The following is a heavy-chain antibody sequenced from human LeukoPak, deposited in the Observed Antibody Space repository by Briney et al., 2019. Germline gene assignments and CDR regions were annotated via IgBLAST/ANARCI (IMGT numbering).Heavy chain of an antibody. D-gene: IGHD3-3*01. J-gene: IGHJ4*02. CDR1: GYTFTSYY. V-gene: IGHV1-46*01. CDR2: INPSGGST. Sequence: ASAKVSCKAPGYTFTSYYMHWVRQAPGQGLEWMGIINPSGGSTSYAQKFQGRVTMTRDTYTSTVYMELSSLRSEDTAVYYCERDRYYDFCSGYPADYWGQGTLVTVSS. CDR3: ERDRYYDFCSGYPADY.